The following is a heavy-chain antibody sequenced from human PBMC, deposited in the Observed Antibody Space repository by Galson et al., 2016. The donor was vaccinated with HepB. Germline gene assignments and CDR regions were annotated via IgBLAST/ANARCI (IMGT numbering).Heavy chain of an antibody. CDR1: GYTFTGYY. CDR3: ARDRYSGSYYVGAFDI. J-gene: IGHJ3*02. V-gene: IGHV1-2*02. CDR2: INPDSGVT. D-gene: IGHD1-26*01. Sequence: SVKVSCKASGYTFTGYYMHWVRQAPGQGLEWMGWINPDSGVTSYAQKFRGRVTMTRDTSISTVYMELSRLKSDDTAIYYCARDRYSGSYYVGAFDIWGQGTMVTVS.